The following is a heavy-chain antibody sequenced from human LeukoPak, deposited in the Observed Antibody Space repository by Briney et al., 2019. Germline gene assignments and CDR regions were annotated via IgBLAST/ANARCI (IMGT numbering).Heavy chain of an antibody. J-gene: IGHJ4*02. V-gene: IGHV4-59*01. Sequence: SETLSLTCTVSGGSISSYHWSWVRQPPGKGLEYIGYIYYSGSTYYNPSLKSRVTISVDTSKNQFPLKLSSVTAADTAVYYCARARRDAAAYYFDYWGQGTLVTVSS. CDR1: GGSISSYH. CDR3: ARARRDAAAYYFDY. CDR2: IYYSGST. D-gene: IGHD2-2*01.